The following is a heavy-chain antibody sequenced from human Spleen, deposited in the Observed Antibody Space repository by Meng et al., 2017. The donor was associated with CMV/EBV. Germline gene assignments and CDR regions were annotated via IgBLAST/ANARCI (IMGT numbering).Heavy chain of an antibody. CDR1: GFAFSNYA. CDR2: ITASGGST. V-gene: IGHV3-23*01. D-gene: IGHD6-13*01. CDR3: AKAFSASWYREYYDD. J-gene: IGHJ4*01. Sequence: GGSLRLSCAPSGFAFSNYAMSWVRQAPGRGLAWVSAITASGGSTYYADSVKGRFTVSRDNSKNTLYLQMNSLRAEDTAVYYCAKAFSASWYREYYDDWGQGTLVTVSS.